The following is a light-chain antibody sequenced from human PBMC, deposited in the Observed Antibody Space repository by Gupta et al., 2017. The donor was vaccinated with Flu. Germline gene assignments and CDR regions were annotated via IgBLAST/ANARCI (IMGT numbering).Light chain of an antibody. CDR2: LGS. J-gene: IGKJ1*01. CDR3: MQALQTERT. CDR1: QSLLHSNGYNY. V-gene: IGKV2-28*01. Sequence: DIVMTQSPLSLPVTPGEPASISCRSSQSLLHSNGYNYLDWYLQKPGQSPQLLIYLGSNRASGVPDRFSGSGSGTDFTLKISRVEAEDVGVYYCMQALQTERTFGQGTKVEIQ.